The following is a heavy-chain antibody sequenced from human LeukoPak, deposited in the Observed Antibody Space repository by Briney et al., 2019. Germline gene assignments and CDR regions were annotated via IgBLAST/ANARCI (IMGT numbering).Heavy chain of an antibody. Sequence: SETLSLTCTVSGGSISSYYWSWIRQPAGKGPEWIGRIYTSGSTNYNPSLKSRVTMSVDTSKNQFSLKLSSVTAADTAVYYCARDEGYCSGGSCSPKAYNWFDPWGQGTLVTVSS. CDR3: ARDEGYCSGGSCSPKAYNWFDP. CDR2: IYTSGST. CDR1: GGSISSYY. D-gene: IGHD2-15*01. J-gene: IGHJ5*02. V-gene: IGHV4-4*07.